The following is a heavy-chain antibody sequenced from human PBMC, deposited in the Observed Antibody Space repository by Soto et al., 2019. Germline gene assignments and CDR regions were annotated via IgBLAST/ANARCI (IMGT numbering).Heavy chain of an antibody. CDR3: ARDQVLLLWFGEPTNGMDV. Sequence: QVPLVQSGAEVKKPGASVKVSCKASGYTFTSYGISWVRQAPGQGLEWMGWISAYNGNTNYAQKLQGRVTMTTDTSTSTAYMELRSLRSDDTAVYYCARDQVLLLWFGEPTNGMDVWGQGTTVTVSS. V-gene: IGHV1-18*01. D-gene: IGHD3-10*01. CDR1: GYTFTSYG. CDR2: ISAYNGNT. J-gene: IGHJ6*02.